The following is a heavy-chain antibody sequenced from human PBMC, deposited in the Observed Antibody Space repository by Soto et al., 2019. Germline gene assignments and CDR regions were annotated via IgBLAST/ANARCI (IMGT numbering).Heavy chain of an antibody. CDR3: ARGGSGYTWFNEF. CDR2: IIPVFQTA. J-gene: IGHJ4*02. Sequence: QEQLVQSAAEVKKPGSSVKVSCKASGGLFSSYPSSWVRQVPGQGLEWMGGIIPVFQTAYYTQRFQGIVTITADESTNTAYMELSSLSSEDTAIYYCARGGSGYTWFNEFWGQGTLVTVSS. V-gene: IGHV1-69*01. D-gene: IGHD3-22*01. CDR1: GGLFSSYP.